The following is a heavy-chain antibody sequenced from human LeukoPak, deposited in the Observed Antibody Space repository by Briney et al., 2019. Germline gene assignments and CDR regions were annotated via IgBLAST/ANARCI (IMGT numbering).Heavy chain of an antibody. V-gene: IGHV4-4*07. CDR3: ARDKRVAVAGTYIYYYYMDV. CDR1: GGSISTSY. Sequence: PSETLSLTCSISGGSISTSYWTWIRQPAGYGLEWIGRINTAGSANYNPSPKSRVTMSVDTSKNQFSLKLSSVTAADMAVYYCARDKRVAVAGTYIYYYYMDVWGNGTTVTISS. CDR2: INTAGSA. D-gene: IGHD6-19*01. J-gene: IGHJ6*03.